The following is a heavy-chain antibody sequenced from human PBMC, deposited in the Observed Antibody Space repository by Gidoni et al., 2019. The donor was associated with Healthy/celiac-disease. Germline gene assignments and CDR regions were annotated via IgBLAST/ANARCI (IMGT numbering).Heavy chain of an antibody. V-gene: IGHV3-15*01. Sequence: EVQLVESGGGLVKLGGSLRLSCAASGFTFSNAWMSWVRQAPGKGLEWVGRIKSKTDGGTTDYAAPVKGRFTISRDDSKNTLYLQMNSLKTEDTAVYYCTTRIVVVITTLSDAFDIWGQGTMVTVSS. CDR2: IKSKTDGGTT. CDR3: TTRIVVVITTLSDAFDI. D-gene: IGHD3-22*01. J-gene: IGHJ3*02. CDR1: GFTFSNAW.